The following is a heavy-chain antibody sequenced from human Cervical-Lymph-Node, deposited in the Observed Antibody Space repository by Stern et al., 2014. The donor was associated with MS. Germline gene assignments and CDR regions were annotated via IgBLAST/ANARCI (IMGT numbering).Heavy chain of an antibody. CDR2: IYPGDSDT. V-gene: IGHV5-51*03. D-gene: IGHD4-23*01. Sequence: VQLVQSGAEVKKPGDSLNISCQGLGYDFSRYWIGWVRQKPGKGLELMGIIYPGDSDTRYSPSFRGQVTISADTSHTTAYLQWSSLKASDTAIYYCARLRGLGGLRYWGQGTLVSVSS. J-gene: IGHJ4*02. CDR1: GYDFSRYW. CDR3: ARLRGLGGLRY.